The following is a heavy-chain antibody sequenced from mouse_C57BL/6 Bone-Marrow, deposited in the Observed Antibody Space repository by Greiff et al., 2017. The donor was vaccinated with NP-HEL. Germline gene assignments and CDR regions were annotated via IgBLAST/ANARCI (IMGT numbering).Heavy chain of an antibody. CDR2: IYPRSGNT. D-gene: IGHD1-2*01. CDR1: GYTFTSYG. V-gene: IGHV1-81*01. Sequence: QVQLQQSGAELARPGASVKLSCTASGYTFTSYGISWVKQRTGQGLEWIGEIYPRSGNTYYTEKFKGKATLTADKSSSTAYMELRSLTSEDAAVYFCATASYYFDYWGQGTTLTVSS. J-gene: IGHJ2*01. CDR3: ATASYYFDY.